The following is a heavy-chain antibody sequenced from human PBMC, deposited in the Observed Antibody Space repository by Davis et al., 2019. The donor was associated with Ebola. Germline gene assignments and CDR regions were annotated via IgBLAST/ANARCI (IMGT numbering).Heavy chain of an antibody. V-gene: IGHV3-33*03. CDR3: AKGTTGTPLYGMDV. CDR1: GFTFSSYA. Sequence: PGGSLRLSCAASGFTFSSYAMSWVRQAPGKGLEWVAVIWYDGSNKYYADSVKGRFTISRDDAKNSLYLQMTSLRPEDTALYFCAKGTTGTPLYGMDVWGKGTTVTVSS. CDR2: IWYDGSNK. J-gene: IGHJ6*04. D-gene: IGHD1-1*01.